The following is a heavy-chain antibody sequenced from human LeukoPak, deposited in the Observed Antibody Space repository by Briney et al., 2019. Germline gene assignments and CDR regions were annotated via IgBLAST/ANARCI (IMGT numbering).Heavy chain of an antibody. Sequence: SETLSLTCTVSGYSISSGYYWGWIRQPPGKGLEWIGSIYHSGSTYYNPSLKSRVTISVDTSKNQFSLKLSSVTAADTAVYYCARDGTYYYDSSLNWFDPWGQGTLVTVSS. J-gene: IGHJ5*02. CDR3: ARDGTYYYDSSLNWFDP. CDR2: IYHSGST. D-gene: IGHD3-22*01. V-gene: IGHV4-38-2*02. CDR1: GYSISSGYY.